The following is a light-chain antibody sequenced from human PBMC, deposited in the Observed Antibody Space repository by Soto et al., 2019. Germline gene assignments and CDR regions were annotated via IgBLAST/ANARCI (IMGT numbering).Light chain of an antibody. V-gene: IGLV2-11*01. CDR1: SGDVGAYDR. J-gene: IGLJ3*02. CDR3: CSHAGGASWV. Sequence: QSVLTQPRSVSGSPGQSVTISCTGNSGDVGAYDRVSWYQHHPTKAPKLIIYDVTNRPSGVPYRFSGSKSGSTASLTISGLQADDEADYYCCSHAGGASWVFGGGTKLTVL. CDR2: DVT.